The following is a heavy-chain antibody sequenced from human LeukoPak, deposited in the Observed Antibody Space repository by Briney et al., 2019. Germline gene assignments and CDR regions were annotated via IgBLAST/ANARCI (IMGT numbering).Heavy chain of an antibody. V-gene: IGHV3-23*01. CDR2: ISGSGGST. CDR1: GFTFSSYA. D-gene: IGHD6-6*01. J-gene: IGHJ4*02. CDR3: AILAAYAARPGAHFDY. Sequence: PSGGSLRLSCAASGFTFSSYAMSWVRQAPGKGLEWVSAISGSGGSTYYADSVKGRFTISRDNSKNTLYLQMNSLRAEDTAVYYCAILAAYAARPGAHFDYWGQGTLVTVSS.